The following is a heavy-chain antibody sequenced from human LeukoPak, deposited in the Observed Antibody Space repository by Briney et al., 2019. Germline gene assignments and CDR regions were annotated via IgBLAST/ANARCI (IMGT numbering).Heavy chain of an antibody. J-gene: IGHJ5*02. CDR3: ARDGNYYGSGSYQNWFDP. Sequence: DGSNKYYADSVKGRFTISRDNSKNTLYLQMNSLRAEDTAVYYCARDGNYYGSGSYQNWFDPWGQGTLVTVSS. V-gene: IGHV3-30*01. CDR2: DGSNK. D-gene: IGHD3-10*01.